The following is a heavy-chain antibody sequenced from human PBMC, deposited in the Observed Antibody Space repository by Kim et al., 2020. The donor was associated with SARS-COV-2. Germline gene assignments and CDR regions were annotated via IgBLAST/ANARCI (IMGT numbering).Heavy chain of an antibody. Sequence: GGSLRLSCAASGFTFGDYYMSWIRQVPGKGLEWISHISGTATVIYYADSVKGRFTISRDNARNSLFLQMNSLRVDDTAVYYCAHYDSDEGSLRWGRGTRVTVSS. CDR3: AHYDSDEGSLR. J-gene: IGHJ4*02. V-gene: IGHV3-11*01. CDR1: GFTFGDYY. D-gene: IGHD3-22*01. CDR2: ISGTATVI.